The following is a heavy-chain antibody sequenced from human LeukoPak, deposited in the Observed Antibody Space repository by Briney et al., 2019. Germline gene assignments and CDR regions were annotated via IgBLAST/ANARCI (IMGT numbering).Heavy chain of an antibody. CDR2: MNPNSGNT. J-gene: IGHJ6*03. CDR3: ARADIVVVPAAIGTNYYYYYYMDV. V-gene: IGHV1-8*01. CDR1: GYTFTGYD. Sequence: GASVKVSCKASGYTFTGYDINWVRQATGQGLEWMGWMNPNSGNTGYAQKFQGRVTMTRNTSISTAYMELSSLRSEDTAVYYCARADIVVVPAAIGTNYYYYYYMDVWGKGTTVTVSS. D-gene: IGHD2-2*02.